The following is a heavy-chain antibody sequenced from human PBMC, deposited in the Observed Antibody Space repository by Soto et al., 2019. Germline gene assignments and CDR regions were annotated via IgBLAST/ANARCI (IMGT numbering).Heavy chain of an antibody. Sequence: PSETLSLTCTVSGGSISSYYWSWIRQPPGKGLEWIGYIYYSGSTNYNPSLKSRVTISVDTSKNQFTLKLSSVTAADTAVYYCARSITMVRGVINGYYYYGMDVWGQGTTVTVSS. CDR2: IYYSGST. D-gene: IGHD3-10*01. CDR3: ARSITMVRGVINGYYYYGMDV. J-gene: IGHJ6*02. CDR1: GGSISSYY. V-gene: IGHV4-59*01.